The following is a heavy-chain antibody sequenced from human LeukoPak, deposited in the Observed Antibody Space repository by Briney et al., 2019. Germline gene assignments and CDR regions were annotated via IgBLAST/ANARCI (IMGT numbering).Heavy chain of an antibody. Sequence: GGSLRLSCAASGFTFSTYWMSWVRQAPGKGLEWVANIKEDGSERYYVDSVKGRFTISRDNAKNSLYLQMHSLRAEDTAVYYCARDWYSNYLHYWGQGTLVTVSS. J-gene: IGHJ4*02. CDR1: GFTFSTYW. CDR3: ARDWYSNYLHY. CDR2: IKEDGSER. V-gene: IGHV3-7*01. D-gene: IGHD4-11*01.